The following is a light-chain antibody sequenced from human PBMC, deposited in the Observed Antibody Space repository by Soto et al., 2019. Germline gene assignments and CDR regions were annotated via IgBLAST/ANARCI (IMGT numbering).Light chain of an antibody. CDR3: QQRSNWPRT. J-gene: IGKJ1*01. CDR2: DAS. V-gene: IGKV3-11*01. CDR1: QSVSSY. Sequence: EIVLTQSPATLSLSPGERATLSCRASQSVSSYLAWYQQKPGQAPMLLIYDASNRATGIPARFSGSGSGTDFTLTISSLEPEYFAVYYCQQRSNWPRTFGQGTKVEIK.